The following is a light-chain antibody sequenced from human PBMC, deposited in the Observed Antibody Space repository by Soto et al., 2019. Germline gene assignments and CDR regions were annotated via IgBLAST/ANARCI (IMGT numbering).Light chain of an antibody. CDR3: HPSNQ. Sequence: EIVFTQSAATLSLSPWERATLSFRASQSVSSYLAWYQQKPGQAPRLLIYDASNRATGIPARFSGSRSGTDFTLTLRSVEPEDFAMYYCHPSNQFGHGTRLEIK. CDR2: DAS. J-gene: IGKJ5*01. V-gene: IGKV3-11*01. CDR1: QSVSSY.